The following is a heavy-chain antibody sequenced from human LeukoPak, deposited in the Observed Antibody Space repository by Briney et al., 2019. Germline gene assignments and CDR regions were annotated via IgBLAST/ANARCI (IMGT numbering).Heavy chain of an antibody. Sequence: GGSLRLSCAASGFTFSSYAMSWVRQAPGKGLEWVSGISGSGGSTYYADSVKGRFTISRDNSKNTMYLQMNSLRAEDTAVYYCAKFSLYYYDSSGFDYWGQGTLVTVSS. CDR1: GFTFSSYA. CDR3: AKFSLYYYDSSGFDY. V-gene: IGHV3-23*01. D-gene: IGHD3-22*01. J-gene: IGHJ4*02. CDR2: ISGSGGST.